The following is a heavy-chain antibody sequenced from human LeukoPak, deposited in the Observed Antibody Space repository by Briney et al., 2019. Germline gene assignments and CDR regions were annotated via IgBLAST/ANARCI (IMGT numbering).Heavy chain of an antibody. Sequence: GRSLRLSCAASGFTFNNFGMHWVRQAPGKGLEWVSYISSDSSTIFYADSVKGRFTISRDNVKNSLFLQLNSLRDEDTAVYYCARDEDAFGGQGTLVTVSS. V-gene: IGHV3-48*02. CDR3: ARDEDAF. CDR2: ISSDSSTI. J-gene: IGHJ4*02. CDR1: GFTFNNFG.